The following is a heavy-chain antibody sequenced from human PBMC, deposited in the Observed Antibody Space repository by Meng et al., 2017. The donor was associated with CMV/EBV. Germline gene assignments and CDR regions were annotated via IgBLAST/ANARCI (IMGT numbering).Heavy chain of an antibody. V-gene: IGHV3-66*02. D-gene: IGHD2-21*02. Sequence: GESLKISCAASGFTVSSNYMSWVRQAPGKGLEWVSVIYSGGSTYYADSVKGRFTISRDNSKNTLYLQMNSLRPEDTAVYYCASTARNYYNYGMDVWGQGTTVTVSS. CDR3: ASTARNYYNYGMDV. J-gene: IGHJ6*02. CDR2: IYSGGST. CDR1: GFTVSSNY.